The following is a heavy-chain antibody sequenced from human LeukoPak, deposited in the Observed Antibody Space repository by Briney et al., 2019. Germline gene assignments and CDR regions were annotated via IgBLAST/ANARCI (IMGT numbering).Heavy chain of an antibody. D-gene: IGHD3-22*01. V-gene: IGHV3-53*05. CDR1: GFTVSSYC. Sequence: PGGSLRLSCKASGFTVSSYCMSWVRQAPGKGLEWVALIYSGGNTDYADSVKGRFTISRDNSKNTLYLQMNSLRAEDTAVYYCAGGGKKESRGYLSPFDYWGQGTLVTVPS. CDR2: IYSGGNT. J-gene: IGHJ4*02. CDR3: AGGGKKESRGYLSPFDY.